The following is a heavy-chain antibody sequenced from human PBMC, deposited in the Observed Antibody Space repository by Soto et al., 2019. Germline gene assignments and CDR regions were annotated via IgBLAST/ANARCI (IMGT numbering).Heavy chain of an antibody. Sequence: QVQLVQSGAEVKKPGSSVKVSCKASGGTFSSYAISWVRQAPGQGLEWMGGIIPIFGTANYAQKFQGRVTITADESPSTADMELSSLRSEDTAVYYCARGGYGGYDLGGYYFDYWGQGTLVTVSS. J-gene: IGHJ4*02. V-gene: IGHV1-69*01. CDR2: IIPIFGTA. CDR1: GGTFSSYA. D-gene: IGHD5-12*01. CDR3: ARGGYGGYDLGGYYFDY.